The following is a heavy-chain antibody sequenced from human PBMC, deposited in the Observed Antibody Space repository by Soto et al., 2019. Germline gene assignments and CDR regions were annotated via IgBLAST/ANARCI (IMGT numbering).Heavy chain of an antibody. Sequence: GGSLRLSCAASGFTFSSYWMSCVRQAPGKGLEWVANIKQDGSEKYYVDSVKGRFTISRDNAKNSLYLQMNSLRAEDTAVYYCARPTYDLLTRYQDHGMEVWGQANTVTVSS. D-gene: IGHD3-9*01. CDR3: ARPTYDLLTRYQDHGMEV. CDR2: IKQDGSEK. CDR1: GFTFSSYW. J-gene: IGHJ6*02. V-gene: IGHV3-7*03.